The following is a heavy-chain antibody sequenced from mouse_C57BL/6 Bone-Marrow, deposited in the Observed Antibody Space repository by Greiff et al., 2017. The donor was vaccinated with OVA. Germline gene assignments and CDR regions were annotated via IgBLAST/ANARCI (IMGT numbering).Heavy chain of an antibody. CDR1: GYTFTSYW. V-gene: IGHV1-72*01. J-gene: IGHJ4*01. CDR2: IGPNSGGT. CDR3: ARSGGPGTVASMDY. Sequence: QVQLQQPGAELVKPGASVKLSCTASGYTFTSYWMHWVKQRPGRGLEWIGRIGPNSGGTKYNEKLKSKATLTVDKPSSTAYMQLSSLTSEDSADYYCARSGGPGTVASMDYWGQGTSGTVSS. D-gene: IGHD3-1*01.